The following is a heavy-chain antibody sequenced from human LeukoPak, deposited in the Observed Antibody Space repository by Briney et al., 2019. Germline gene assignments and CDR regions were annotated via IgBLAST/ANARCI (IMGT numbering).Heavy chain of an antibody. J-gene: IGHJ6*02. D-gene: IGHD3-22*01. CDR1: GFTFRTYG. Sequence: GRSLRLSCAASGFTFRTYGMHWVRQAPGKGLEWVAVIWPDGSNKYYADSVKGRFVISRDNSRNTVYLQMSSLRAEDTAVYYCARDEGGYKTSGNYYGLYGMDVWGQGTTVTVSS. CDR2: IWPDGSNK. CDR3: ARDEGGYKTSGNYYGLYGMDV. V-gene: IGHV3-33*01.